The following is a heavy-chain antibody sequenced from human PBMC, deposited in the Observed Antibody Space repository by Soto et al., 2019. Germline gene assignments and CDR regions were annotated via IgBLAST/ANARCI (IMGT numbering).Heavy chain of an antibody. J-gene: IGHJ4*02. CDR2: SRSKVDNYVT. CDR1: GFTFSDHF. D-gene: IGHD1-26*01. V-gene: IGHV3-72*01. CDR3: ALRGVGASVLDS. Sequence: VQLVESWGNVVQPGGSLRLSCAASGFTFSDHFFDWVRQTPWKGLEWVGRSRSKVDNYVTEYAASVEGRFTISRDDSQNSLYLQMSGLKTEDTAVYYCALRGVGASVLDSWGQGTQVTVAS.